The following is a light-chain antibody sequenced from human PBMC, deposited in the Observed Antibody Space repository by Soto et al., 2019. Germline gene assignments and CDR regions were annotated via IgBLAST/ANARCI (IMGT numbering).Light chain of an antibody. CDR2: DVS. Sequence: QSALTQPASVSGSPGQSITISCTGTSSDVGGYNYVSWYQQQPGKAPKLMIYDVSNRPSGVSNRFSGSKSGNTASLTISGLQAEDEAAYYCSSYTSSSTGVFGGGTKLTVL. CDR3: SSYTSSSTGV. CDR1: SSDVGGYNY. V-gene: IGLV2-14*01. J-gene: IGLJ2*01.